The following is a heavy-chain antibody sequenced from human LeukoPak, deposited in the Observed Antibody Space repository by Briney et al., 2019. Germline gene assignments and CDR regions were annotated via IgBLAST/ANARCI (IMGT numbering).Heavy chain of an antibody. CDR3: ARGDVVVRYFDY. Sequence: SETLSLTCAVSGGSISSSNWWSWVRQPPGKGLEWIGEIYHSGSTNYNPSLKSRVTISVDKSKNQFFLKLSCVTAADTAVYYCARGDVVVRYFDYWGQGTLVTVSS. CDR2: IYHSGST. CDR1: GGSISSSNW. D-gene: IGHD2-21*01. J-gene: IGHJ4*02. V-gene: IGHV4-4*02.